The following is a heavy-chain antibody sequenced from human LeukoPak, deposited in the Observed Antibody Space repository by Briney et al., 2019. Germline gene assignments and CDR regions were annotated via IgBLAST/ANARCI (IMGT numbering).Heavy chain of an antibody. Sequence: ASVNVSCKASGYTFTSYDFNWVRQATGQRPEWMGWMSPTSRDTGYAQKFQDRVTMTRTTSISTAYMELSRLGSDDPAVYYCARGPPNWGYDYWGPGTLVTVSS. CDR1: GYTFTSYD. D-gene: IGHD7-27*01. CDR2: MSPTSRDT. J-gene: IGHJ4*02. V-gene: IGHV1-8*01. CDR3: ARGPPNWGYDY.